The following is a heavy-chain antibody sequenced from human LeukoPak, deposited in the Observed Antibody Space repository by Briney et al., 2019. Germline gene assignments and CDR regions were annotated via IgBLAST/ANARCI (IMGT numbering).Heavy chain of an antibody. J-gene: IGHJ4*02. CDR2: INPNSGGA. CDR1: GYTFTAYY. D-gene: IGHD5-24*01. V-gene: IGHV1-2*02. CDR3: ARDLDGYND. Sequence: ASVKVSCKASGYTFTAYYMHWVRQAPGQGLEWMGWINPNSGGANYAQKFQGRVAMTRDTSISTAYMELSRLTSDDTAVYYCARDLDGYNDWGQGTLVTVSS.